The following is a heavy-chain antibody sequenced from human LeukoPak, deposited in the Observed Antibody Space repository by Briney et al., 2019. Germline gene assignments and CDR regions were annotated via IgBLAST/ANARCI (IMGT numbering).Heavy chain of an antibody. CDR2: ISYDGSNK. CDR1: GFTFSSYG. CDR3: AKVTSGSDDSDY. Sequence: GGSLRLSCAASGFTFSSYGMHWVRQAPDKGLEWVAVISYDGSNKYYADSVKGRFTISRDNSKNTLYLQMNSLRAEDTAVYYCAKVTSGSDDSDYWGQGTLVTVSS. D-gene: IGHD5-12*01. J-gene: IGHJ4*02. V-gene: IGHV3-30*18.